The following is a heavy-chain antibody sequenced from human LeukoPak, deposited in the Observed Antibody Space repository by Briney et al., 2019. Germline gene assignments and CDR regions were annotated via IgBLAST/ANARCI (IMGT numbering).Heavy chain of an antibody. CDR1: GGSISSSSYY. CDR3: ARDKGGYSGHDYEGRGSNWFQP. Sequence: SETLSLTCTVSGGSISSSSYYWGWIRQPPGKGLEWIGSIYYSGSTYYNPSLKSLVTISVDTSKNQFSLKMSSVTAAQTAVYHCARDKGGYSGHDYEGRGSNWFQPWGQGTLVTVSS. J-gene: IGHJ5*02. CDR2: IYYSGST. V-gene: IGHV4-39*07. D-gene: IGHD5-12*01.